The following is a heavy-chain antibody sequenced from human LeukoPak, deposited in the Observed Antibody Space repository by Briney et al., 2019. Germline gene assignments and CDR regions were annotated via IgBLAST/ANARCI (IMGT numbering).Heavy chain of an antibody. CDR1: GGTFSSYA. D-gene: IGHD3-3*01. CDR3: ARAFLHSYDFWSGYSFGY. Sequence: LVKVSCKASGGTFSSYAISWVRQAPGQGLEWMGGIIPIFGTANYAQKFQGRVTITADESTSTAYMELSSLRSEDTAVYYCARAFLHSYDFWSGYSFGYWGQGTLVTVSS. CDR2: IIPIFGTA. J-gene: IGHJ4*02. V-gene: IGHV1-69*01.